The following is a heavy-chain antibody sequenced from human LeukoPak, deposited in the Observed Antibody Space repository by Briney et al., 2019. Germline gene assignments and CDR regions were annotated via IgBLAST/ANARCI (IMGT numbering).Heavy chain of an antibody. D-gene: IGHD2-8*02. CDR3: ARDTALIRTPGGPDS. CDR2: ISAYNGDT. Sequence: ASVKVSCKTSGYSFASYGISWVRQAPGQGLEWMGWISAYNGDTRYAQHLQGRVSLTTDLSTGTAFMELRSQTSADTALYYCARDTALIRTPGGPDSWGQGTLVTVSS. V-gene: IGHV1-18*01. CDR1: GYSFASYG. J-gene: IGHJ5*02.